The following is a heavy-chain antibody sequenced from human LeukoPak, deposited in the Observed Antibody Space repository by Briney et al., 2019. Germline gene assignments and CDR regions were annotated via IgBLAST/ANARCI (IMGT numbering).Heavy chain of an antibody. J-gene: IGHJ6*02. CDR2: IWYDGSNK. Sequence: GGSLRLSCAAPGFTFSSYGMHWVRQAPGKGLEWVAVIWYDGSNKYYADSVKGRFTISRDNPKNTLYLQMNSLRAEDTAVYYCARAVGSSSWYGYYYYYGMDVWGQGTTVTVSS. CDR1: GFTFSSYG. D-gene: IGHD6-13*01. V-gene: IGHV3-33*01. CDR3: ARAVGSSSWYGYYYYYGMDV.